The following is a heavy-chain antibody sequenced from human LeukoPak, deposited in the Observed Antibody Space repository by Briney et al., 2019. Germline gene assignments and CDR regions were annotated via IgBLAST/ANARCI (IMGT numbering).Heavy chain of an antibody. CDR3: ARVSHKYGDYVYLVY. J-gene: IGHJ4*02. Sequence: GGSLRLSCAASGFTFSSYWMHWVRQAPGKGLVWVSRINSDGSSTSYADSVKGRFTISKDNAKNTLYLQMNSLRAEDTAVYYCARVSHKYGDYVYLVYWGQGTLVTVSS. CDR1: GFTFSSYW. CDR2: INSDGSST. D-gene: IGHD4-17*01. V-gene: IGHV3-74*01.